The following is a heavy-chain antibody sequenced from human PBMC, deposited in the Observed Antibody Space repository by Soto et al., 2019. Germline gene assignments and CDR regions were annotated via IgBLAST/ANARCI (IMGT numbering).Heavy chain of an antibody. D-gene: IGHD2-2*01. Sequence: ASVKVSCKASGYTFTGYYMHWVRQAPGQGLEWMGWINPNSGGTNYAQKFQGWVTMTRDTSISTAYMELSRLRSDDTAVYYCARTLQDNLGYCSSTSCPSYNGMDVWGQGTTVTVSS. V-gene: IGHV1-2*04. CDR3: ARTLQDNLGYCSSTSCPSYNGMDV. CDR1: GYTFTGYY. CDR2: INPNSGGT. J-gene: IGHJ6*02.